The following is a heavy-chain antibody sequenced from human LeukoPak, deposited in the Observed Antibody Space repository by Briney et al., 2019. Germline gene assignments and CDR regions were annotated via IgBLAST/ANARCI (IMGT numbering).Heavy chain of an antibody. CDR3: ARREAGYQLLPKPIDY. D-gene: IGHD2-2*01. V-gene: IGHV4-31*03. Sequence: SQTLSLTCTVSGGSISSGGYYWSWIRQHPGKGLEWIGYIYYSGSTYYNPSLKSRVTISVDTSKNQFSLKLSSVTAADTAVYYCARREAGYQLLPKPIDYWGQGTLVTVSS. CDR2: IYYSGST. J-gene: IGHJ4*02. CDR1: GGSISSGGYY.